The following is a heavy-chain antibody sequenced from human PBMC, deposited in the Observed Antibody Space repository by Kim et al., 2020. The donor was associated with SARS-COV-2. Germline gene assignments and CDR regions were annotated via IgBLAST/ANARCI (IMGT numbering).Heavy chain of an antibody. CDR2: IIPIFGTA. D-gene: IGHD3-9*01. V-gene: IGHV1-69*13. J-gene: IGHJ6*02. CDR3: ARGPYYDILTGYRKDYYYGMDV. Sequence: SVKVSCKASGGTFSSYAISWVRQAPGQGLEWMGGIIPIFGTANYAQKFQGRVTITADESTSTAYMELSSLRSEDTAVYYCARGPYYDILTGYRKDYYYGMDVWGQGTTVTVSS. CDR1: GGTFSSYA.